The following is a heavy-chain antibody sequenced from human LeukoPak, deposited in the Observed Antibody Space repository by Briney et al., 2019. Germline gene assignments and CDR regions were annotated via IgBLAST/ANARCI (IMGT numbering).Heavy chain of an antibody. CDR3: AKDIRSSGWSRYSDY. Sequence: GGSLGLSCAASGFTFRNHVMSWVRQAPGKGLQWVSGISGNGGTTYYADSVKGRFTISRDNSKNTLYLQMNSLRAADTAVYYCAKDIRSSGWSRYSDYWGQGTLVTVSS. J-gene: IGHJ4*02. D-gene: IGHD6-19*01. CDR2: ISGNGGTT. V-gene: IGHV3-23*01. CDR1: GFTFRNHV.